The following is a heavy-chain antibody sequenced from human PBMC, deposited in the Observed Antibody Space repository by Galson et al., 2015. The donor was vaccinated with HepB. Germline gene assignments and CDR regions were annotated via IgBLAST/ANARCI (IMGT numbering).Heavy chain of an antibody. CDR1: GYSFTSYW. CDR2: IDPSDSYT. D-gene: IGHD3/OR15-3a*01. Sequence: QSGAEVKKPGESLRISCKGSGYSFTSYWISWVRQMPGKGLEWMGRIDPSDSYTNYSPSFQGHVTISADKSISTAYLQWSSLKASDTAMYYCARHDLPWDWEGGKPVPLDYWGQGTLVTVSS. CDR3: ARHDLPWDWEGGKPVPLDY. J-gene: IGHJ4*02. V-gene: IGHV5-10-1*01.